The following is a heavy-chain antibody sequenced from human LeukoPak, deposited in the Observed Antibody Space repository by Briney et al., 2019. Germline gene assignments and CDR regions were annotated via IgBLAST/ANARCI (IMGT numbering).Heavy chain of an antibody. CDR2: INTDGSSI. CDR3: TRDLMDYDVSTGLHHYYMDV. CDR1: GFIFSDYW. V-gene: IGHV3-74*01. J-gene: IGHJ6*02. Sequence: GGSLRLSCGVSGFIFSDYWMHWVRQVPGKGLLWVARINTDGSSISYADSVKGRFTISRDNAKNTLYLQMNSLGAEDTAVYYCTRDLMDYDVSTGLHHYYMDVWGQGTTVTVSS. D-gene: IGHD3-9*01.